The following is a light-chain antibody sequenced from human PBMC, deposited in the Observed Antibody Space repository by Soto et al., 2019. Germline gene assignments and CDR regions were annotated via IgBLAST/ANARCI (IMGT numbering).Light chain of an antibody. J-gene: IGKJ2*03. Sequence: DIVMTQSPDSLAVSLGERATINCKSSQSVLYSSNNNNYLAWYQHKPGQQPRLLIYWASTRKSGFPDRVSGSGSGTDFTLNISSLQAEDVAVYYCQQYYNTPMYSFGQGTRLEIK. CDR1: QSVLYSSNNNNY. V-gene: IGKV4-1*01. CDR2: WAS. CDR3: QQYYNTPMYS.